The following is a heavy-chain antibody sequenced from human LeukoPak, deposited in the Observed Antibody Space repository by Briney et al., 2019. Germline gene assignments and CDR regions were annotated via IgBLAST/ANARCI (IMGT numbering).Heavy chain of an antibody. V-gene: IGHV4-39*07. CDR2: IYYTGST. J-gene: IGHJ4*02. CDR3: ARDHSSMGVDY. D-gene: IGHD6-13*01. Sequence: PSETLSLTCTISGGSISSSRYYWGWIRQPPGKGLEWIGSIYYTGSTNYNPSLKSRVTISVDTSKNQFSLKLSSVTAADTAVYYCARDHSSMGVDYWGQGTLVTVSS. CDR1: GGSISSSRYY.